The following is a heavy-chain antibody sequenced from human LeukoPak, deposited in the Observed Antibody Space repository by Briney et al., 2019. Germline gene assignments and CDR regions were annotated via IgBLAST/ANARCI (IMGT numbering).Heavy chain of an antibody. CDR2: INHSGST. CDR1: GGSFSGYY. D-gene: IGHD5-18*01. Sequence: SETLSLTCAVYGGSFSGYYWSWIRQPPGKGLEWIGEINHSGSTNYNPSLKSRVTISVDTSKNQFSLKLSSVTAADTAVYYCARGGGYSYGYIGWFDPWGQGTLVTVSS. V-gene: IGHV4-34*01. CDR3: ARGGGYSYGYIGWFDP. J-gene: IGHJ5*02.